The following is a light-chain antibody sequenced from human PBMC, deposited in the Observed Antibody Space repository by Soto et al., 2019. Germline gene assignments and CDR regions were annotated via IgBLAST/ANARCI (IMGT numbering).Light chain of an antibody. V-gene: IGKV3-20*01. CDR2: DAY. J-gene: IGKJ4*01. CDR3: KQLRIYPLT. CDR1: QTVRNNY. Sequence: EVALTQTQGTLSLSPGERATLSCRASQTVRNNYLAWYQQKPGQAPRLLIYDAYSRATGIQDRFSGGGSGTDFTLTISRLEPEDFAVYYCKQLRIYPLTFGGVTKVDI.